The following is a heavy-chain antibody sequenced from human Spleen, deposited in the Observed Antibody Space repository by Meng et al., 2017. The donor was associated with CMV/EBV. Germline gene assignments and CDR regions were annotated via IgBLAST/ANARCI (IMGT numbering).Heavy chain of an antibody. CDR3: ARDFGVDDP. V-gene: IGHV4-34*01. D-gene: IGHD3-3*01. J-gene: IGHJ5*02. Sequence: SETLSLTCAVYGGSFSGYYRNWIRQPPGKGLEWIGEINYCGSTNYNTSLKSRVTTSVDMSKNQFSLKLASVTAADTAVYYCARDFGVDDPWGQGTLVTVSS. CDR2: INYCGST. CDR1: GGSFSGYY.